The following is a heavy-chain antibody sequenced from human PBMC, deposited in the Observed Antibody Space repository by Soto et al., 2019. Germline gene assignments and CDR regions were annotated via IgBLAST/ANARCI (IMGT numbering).Heavy chain of an antibody. Sequence: EVQLLESGGGLVQPGGSLRLSCAASGFTFSSYAMSWVRQAPGKGLEWVSSISSSSSYIYYADSVKGRFTISRDNAKNSLYLQMNSLRAEDTAVYYCARDGYCSGGSCYTSDDAFDIWGQGTMVTVSS. D-gene: IGHD2-15*01. J-gene: IGHJ3*02. CDR1: GFTFSSYA. CDR2: ISSSSSYI. CDR3: ARDGYCSGGSCYTSDDAFDI. V-gene: IGHV3-21*01.